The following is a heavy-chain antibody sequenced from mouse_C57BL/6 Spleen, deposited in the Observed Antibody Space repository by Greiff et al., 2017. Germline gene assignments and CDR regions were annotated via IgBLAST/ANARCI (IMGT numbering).Heavy chain of an antibody. V-gene: IGHV1-55*01. J-gene: IGHJ2*01. Sequence: VKLQQPGAELVKPGASVKMSCKASGYTFTSYWITWVKQRPGQGLEWIGDIYPGSGSTNYNEKFKSKATLTVETSSSTAYMQLSSLTSEDSAVYYCARSDGYSFFDYWGQGTTLTVSS. CDR2: IYPGSGST. D-gene: IGHD2-3*01. CDR3: ARSDGYSFFDY. CDR1: GYTFTSYW.